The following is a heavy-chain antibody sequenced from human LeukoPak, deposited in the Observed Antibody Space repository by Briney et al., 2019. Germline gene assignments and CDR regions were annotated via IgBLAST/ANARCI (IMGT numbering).Heavy chain of an antibody. CDR3: ARKYYDFWSGSFAFDI. CDR1: GGSFSGYY. Sequence: SETLSLTCAVYGGSFSGYYWSWIRQPPGKGLEWIGKINHSGSTNYNPSLKSRVTISVDTSKNQFSLKLSSVTAADTAVYYCARKYYDFWSGSFAFDIWGQGTMVTVSS. V-gene: IGHV4-34*01. CDR2: INHSGST. J-gene: IGHJ3*02. D-gene: IGHD3-3*01.